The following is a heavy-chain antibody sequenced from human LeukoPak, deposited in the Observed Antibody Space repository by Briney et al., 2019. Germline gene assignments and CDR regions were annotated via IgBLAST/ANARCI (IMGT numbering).Heavy chain of an antibody. CDR1: GGSISSYY. Sequence: SETLSLTCTVSGGSISSYYWSWIRQPPGKGLEWIGYIYYSGSTNYNPSLKSRVTISVDTSKNQFSLKLSSVTAADTAVYYCARGLFYGTLTMLFDYWGQGTLVTVSS. D-gene: IGHD2/OR15-2a*01. CDR2: IYYSGST. V-gene: IGHV4-59*01. J-gene: IGHJ4*02. CDR3: ARGLFYGTLTMLFDY.